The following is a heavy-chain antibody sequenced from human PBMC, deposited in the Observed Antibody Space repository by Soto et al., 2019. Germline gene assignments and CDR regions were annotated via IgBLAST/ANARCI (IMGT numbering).Heavy chain of an antibody. CDR3: ARVGPGYCSSTSCRNYAFDI. J-gene: IGHJ3*02. D-gene: IGHD2-2*01. V-gene: IGHV1-2*04. CDR2: INPNSGGT. Sequence: ASVKVSCKASGYTFTGYYMHWVRQAPGQGLEWMGWINPNSGGTNYAQKFQGWVTMTRDTSISTAYMELSRLRSDDTAVYYCARVGPGYCSSTSCRNYAFDIWGQGTMVTVSS. CDR1: GYTFTGYY.